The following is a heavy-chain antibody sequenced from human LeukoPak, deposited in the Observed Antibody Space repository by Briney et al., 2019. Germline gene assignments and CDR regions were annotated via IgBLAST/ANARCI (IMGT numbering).Heavy chain of an antibody. J-gene: IGHJ4*02. CDR2: IYSGGST. CDR1: GFTVSSNY. CDR3: ARDGRYYYDSSGYYHVLDY. V-gene: IGHV3-66*01. Sequence: GGSLRLSCAASGFTVSSNYMSWVRQAPGKGLEWVSVIYSGGSTYYADSVKGRFTISRDNAKNSLYLQMNSLRAEDTAVYYCARDGRYYYDSSGYYHVLDYWGQGTLVTVSS. D-gene: IGHD3-22*01.